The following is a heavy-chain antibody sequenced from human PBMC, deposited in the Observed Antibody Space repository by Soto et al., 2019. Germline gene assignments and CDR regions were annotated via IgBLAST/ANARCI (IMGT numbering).Heavy chain of an antibody. D-gene: IGHD2-2*01. Sequence: GGSLRLSCAGSGFTVSISYMTWVRQVPVKGLEWVSIRYSDGRSYHAESVKGRFTISTDDSENTLYLQMSSLRAEDTAVYYCAKRKYCPSTTSFDYWGQGTQVTVSS. CDR1: GFTVSISY. CDR2: RYSDGRS. J-gene: IGHJ4*02. CDR3: AKRKYCPSTTSFDY. V-gene: IGHV3-66*01.